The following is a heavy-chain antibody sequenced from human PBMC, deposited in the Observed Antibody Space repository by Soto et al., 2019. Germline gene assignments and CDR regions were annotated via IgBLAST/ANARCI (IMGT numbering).Heavy chain of an antibody. CDR2: IYPDSGGT. CDR3: RVTGVSEVDY. CDR1: GYTFSGFY. Sequence: QVQLVQSGAEVKKPGASVKVSCRTSGYTFSGFYIHWVRQAPGQGLESMGWIYPDSGGTDYAQKIQGRVTMTRDTFISTAYMELSRLRSDDTAVYYCRVTGVSEVDYWGQGTLVTVSS. J-gene: IGHJ4*02. D-gene: IGHD2-8*01. V-gene: IGHV1-2*02.